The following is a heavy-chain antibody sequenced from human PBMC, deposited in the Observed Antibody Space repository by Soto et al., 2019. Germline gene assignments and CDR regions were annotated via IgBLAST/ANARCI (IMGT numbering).Heavy chain of an antibody. V-gene: IGHV4-59*01. CDR3: ARVSGSDYSNYDYRAHFDD. CDR2: IYYSGST. D-gene: IGHD4-4*01. Sequence: SETLSLTCTVSGGSISSYYWSWIRQPPGKGLEWIGYIYYSGSTNYNPSLKSRVTISVDTSKNQFSLKLSSVTAADTAVYYCARVSGSDYSNYDYRAHFDDWGQGTLVTVAS. CDR1: GGSISSYY. J-gene: IGHJ4*02.